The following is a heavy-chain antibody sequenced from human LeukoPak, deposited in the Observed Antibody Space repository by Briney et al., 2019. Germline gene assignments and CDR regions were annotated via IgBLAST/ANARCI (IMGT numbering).Heavy chain of an antibody. J-gene: IGHJ4*02. Sequence: GGSLRLSCAASGFTFDDYAMHWVRQAPGKGLEWVSGISWNSGSIGYADSVKGRFTISRDNAKNSLYLQMNSLRAEDTAVYYCAKEMAITVRVFDYWGQGTLVTVSS. D-gene: IGHD5-24*01. CDR3: AKEMAITVRVFDY. V-gene: IGHV3-9*01. CDR2: ISWNSGSI. CDR1: GFTFDDYA.